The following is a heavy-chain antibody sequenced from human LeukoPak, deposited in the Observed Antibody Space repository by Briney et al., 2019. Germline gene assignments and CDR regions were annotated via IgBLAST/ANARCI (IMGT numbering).Heavy chain of an antibody. Sequence: SETLSLTCTVSGGSISSYYWSWIRQPPGKGLEWIGYIYYSGSTNHNPSLKSRVTISVDTSKNQFSLKLTSVTAADTAVYYCARSSDYYASGEVNWFDPWGQGTLVTVSS. CDR3: ARSSDYYASGEVNWFDP. V-gene: IGHV4-59*01. CDR2: IYYSGST. D-gene: IGHD3-10*01. J-gene: IGHJ5*02. CDR1: GGSISSYY.